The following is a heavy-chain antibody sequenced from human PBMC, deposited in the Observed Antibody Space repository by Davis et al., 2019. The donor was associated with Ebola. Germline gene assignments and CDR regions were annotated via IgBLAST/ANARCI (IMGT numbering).Heavy chain of an antibody. CDR3: ARDHIAARRSYYYYGMDV. CDR2: IWYDGSNK. D-gene: IGHD6-6*01. V-gene: IGHV3-33*01. Sequence: PGGSLRLSCAASGFTFSSYGMHWVRQAPGKGLEWVAVIWYDGSNKYYADSVKGRFTISRDNSKNTLYLQMNSLRAEDTAVYYCARDHIAARRSYYYYGMDVWGQGTTVTVSS. CDR1: GFTFSSYG. J-gene: IGHJ6*02.